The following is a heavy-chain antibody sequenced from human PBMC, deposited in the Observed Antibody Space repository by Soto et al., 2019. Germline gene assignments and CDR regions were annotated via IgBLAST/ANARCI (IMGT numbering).Heavy chain of an antibody. V-gene: IGHV3-30-3*01. D-gene: IGHD1-1*01. CDR1: GFTFSSYA. Sequence: QVQLVESGGGVVQPGRSLRLSCAASGFTFSSYAMHWVRQAPGKGLEWVAVISYDGSNKYYADSVKGRFTISRDNSKNTLYLQMNSLRAEDTAVYYCARERLKYNSNDVPDYYYGMDVWGQGTTVTVSS. CDR2: ISYDGSNK. J-gene: IGHJ6*02. CDR3: ARERLKYNSNDVPDYYYGMDV.